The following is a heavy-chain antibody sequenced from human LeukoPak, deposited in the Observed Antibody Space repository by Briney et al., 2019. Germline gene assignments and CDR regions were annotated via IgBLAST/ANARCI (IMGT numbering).Heavy chain of an antibody. CDR2: FDPEDGET. D-gene: IGHD3-16*02. CDR3: ATALGRIGGVIDPFDY. Sequence: RASVKVSCKVSGYTLTELSMHWVRQAPGKGLEWMGGFDPEDGETIYAQKFQGRVTMTEDTSTDTAYMELSSLRSEDTAVYYCATALGRIGGVIDPFDYWGQGTLVTVSS. CDR1: GYTLTELS. J-gene: IGHJ4*02. V-gene: IGHV1-24*01.